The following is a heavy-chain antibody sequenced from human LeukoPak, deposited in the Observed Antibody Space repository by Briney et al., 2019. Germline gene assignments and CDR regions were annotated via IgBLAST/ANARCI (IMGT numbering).Heavy chain of an antibody. Sequence: GGSLRLSCAASGFTVSSNYMSWVRQAPGKGLEWVSVIYSGGSTYYADSVKGRFTISRDNSKNTLYLQMNSLRAEDTAVYYCATCSVDYYYYYMDVWGKGTTVAISS. CDR3: ATCSVDYYYYYMDV. D-gene: IGHD3-10*02. J-gene: IGHJ6*03. CDR2: IYSGGST. V-gene: IGHV3-66*01. CDR1: GFTVSSNY.